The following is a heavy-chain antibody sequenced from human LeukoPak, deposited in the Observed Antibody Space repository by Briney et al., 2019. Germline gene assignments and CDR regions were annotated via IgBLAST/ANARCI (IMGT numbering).Heavy chain of an antibody. Sequence: GGSLRLSCAASGFTFSSYGMSWVRQAPGKGLEWVSAISGSGGSTYYADSVKGRFTISRDNSKNTLYLQMNSLRAEDTAVYYCAKDPNYYDSSGYYHYYFDYWGQGTLVTVSS. D-gene: IGHD3-22*01. J-gene: IGHJ4*02. CDR2: ISGSGGST. CDR1: GFTFSSYG. V-gene: IGHV3-23*01. CDR3: AKDPNYYDSSGYYHYYFDY.